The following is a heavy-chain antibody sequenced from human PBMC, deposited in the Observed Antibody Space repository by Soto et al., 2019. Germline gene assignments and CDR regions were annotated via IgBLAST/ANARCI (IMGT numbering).Heavy chain of an antibody. D-gene: IGHD2-15*01. V-gene: IGHV4-4*07. CDR3: ARGLVVVVAAYYYYYGMDV. CDR1: GGSISSYY. J-gene: IGHJ6*02. CDR2: IYTSGST. Sequence: PSETLSLTCTVSGGSISSYYWSWIRQPAGRGLEWIGRIYTSGSTNYNPSLKSRVTMSVDTSKNQFSLKLSSVTAADTAVYYCARGLVVVVAAYYYYYGMDVLGQGTMVTVSS.